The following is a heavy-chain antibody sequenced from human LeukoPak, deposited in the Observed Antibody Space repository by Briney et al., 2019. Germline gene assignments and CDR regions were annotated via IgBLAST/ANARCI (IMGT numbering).Heavy chain of an antibody. CDR1: GYTFTGYY. J-gene: IGHJ4*02. V-gene: IGHV1-2*02. Sequence: ASVKVSCKASGYTFTGYYMHWVRQAPGQGLEWMRWINPNSGGTNYAQKFQGRVTMTRDTSISTAYMELSRLRSDDTAVYYCATQLRYFDWLLYWGQGTLVTVSS. D-gene: IGHD3-9*01. CDR3: ATQLRYFDWLLY. CDR2: INPNSGGT.